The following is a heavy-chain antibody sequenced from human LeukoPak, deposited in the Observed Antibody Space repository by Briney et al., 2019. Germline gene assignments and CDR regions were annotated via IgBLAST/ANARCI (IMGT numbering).Heavy chain of an antibody. CDR1: GGTFSSYA. D-gene: IGHD3-16*02. V-gene: IGHV1-69*13. CDR2: IIPIFGTA. CDR3: ASGRYYDYVWGSYREFDY. Sequence: SVTVSCKASGGTFSSYAISWVRQAPGQGLEWMGGIIPIFGTANYAQKFQGRVTITADESTSTAYMELSSLRSEDTAVYYCASGRYYDYVWGSYREFDYWGQGTLVTVSS. J-gene: IGHJ4*02.